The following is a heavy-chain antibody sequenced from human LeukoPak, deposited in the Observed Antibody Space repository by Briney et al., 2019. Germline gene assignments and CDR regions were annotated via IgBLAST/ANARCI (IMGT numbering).Heavy chain of an antibody. Sequence: GGSLRLSCAASGFIFSSYWMSWARQAPGKGLEWVANIKQDGSEKYYVDSVKGRFTISRDNAKNSLYLQMNSLRAEDTAVYYCAKGGGYEAQYYYYYLDVWGKGTTVTISS. J-gene: IGHJ6*03. V-gene: IGHV3-7*01. CDR1: GFIFSSYW. D-gene: IGHD5-12*01. CDR3: AKGGGYEAQYYYYYLDV. CDR2: IKQDGSEK.